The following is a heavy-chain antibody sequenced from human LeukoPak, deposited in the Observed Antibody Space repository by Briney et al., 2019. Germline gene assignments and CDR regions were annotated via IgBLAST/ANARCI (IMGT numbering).Heavy chain of an antibody. CDR1: GSGFTSYW. D-gene: IGHD1-1*01. Sequence: GEPLKISCKGSGSGFTSYWMGWGRRRPGKGPEWMGIIYPGDSDTRYSPSFQGQVTISADKSISTAYLQWSSLKASDTAMYYCARLSGTTKYFDYWGQGTLVTVSS. V-gene: IGHV5-51*01. CDR3: ARLSGTTKYFDY. J-gene: IGHJ4*02. CDR2: IYPGDSDT.